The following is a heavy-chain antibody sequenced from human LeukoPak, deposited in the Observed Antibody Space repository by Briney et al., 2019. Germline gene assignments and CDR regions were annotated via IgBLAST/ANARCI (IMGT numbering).Heavy chain of an antibody. CDR2: IYTSGST. J-gene: IGHJ6*02. CDR1: GGSISSYY. D-gene: IGHD4-23*01. Sequence: SETLSLTCTVSGGSISSYYWSWTRQPAGKGLEWIGRIYTSGSTNYNPSLRSRVTMSVDTSKNQFSLKLSSVTAADTAVYYCANYGGNSSSDYYGMDVWGQGTTVTVSS. V-gene: IGHV4-4*07. CDR3: ANYGGNSSSDYYGMDV.